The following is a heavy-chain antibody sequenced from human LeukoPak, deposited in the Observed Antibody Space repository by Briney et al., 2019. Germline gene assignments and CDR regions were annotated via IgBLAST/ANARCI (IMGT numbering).Heavy chain of an antibody. CDR3: AKGTGDHWYFDL. V-gene: IGHV3-9*01. Sequence: SGGSLRLSCAASGFTFDDYATHWVRQAPGKGLEWVSGISWNSGSIGYADSVKGRFTISRDNAKNSLYLQMNSLRAEDTALYYCAKGTGDHWYFDLWGRGTLVTVSS. CDR2: ISWNSGSI. J-gene: IGHJ2*01. CDR1: GFTFDDYA. D-gene: IGHD7-27*01.